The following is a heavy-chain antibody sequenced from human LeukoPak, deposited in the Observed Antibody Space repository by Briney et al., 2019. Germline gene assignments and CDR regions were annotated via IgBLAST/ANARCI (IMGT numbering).Heavy chain of an antibody. Sequence: ASVKVSCKASGFPFTSYAIHWVRQAPGQRLEWMGWINVGNGNTKYSQEFQGRVTITRDTSASTAYMELSSLRSEDMAVYYCARQALVRGDWYFDLWGRGTLVTVSS. J-gene: IGHJ2*01. V-gene: IGHV1-3*03. D-gene: IGHD3-16*01. CDR1: GFPFTSYA. CDR2: INVGNGNT. CDR3: ARQALVRGDWYFDL.